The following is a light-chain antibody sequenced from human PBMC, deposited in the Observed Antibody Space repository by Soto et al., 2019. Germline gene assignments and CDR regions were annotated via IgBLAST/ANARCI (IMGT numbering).Light chain of an antibody. CDR2: AAS. CDR1: RSLSSSY. J-gene: IGKJ2*01. V-gene: IGKV3-20*01. Sequence: EIVLTPSPGTLSLSPGERATLSCRASRSLSSSYVVWYQQKPGQAPRLLIYAASRRATGIPDRFSGSGSATEYTLTISRLGPEDFAVYYCQQQGTFGQGTKLEIK. CDR3: QQQGT.